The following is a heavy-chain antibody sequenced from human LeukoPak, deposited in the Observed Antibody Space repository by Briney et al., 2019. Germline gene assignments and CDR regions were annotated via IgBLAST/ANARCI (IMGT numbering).Heavy chain of an antibody. CDR1: GGSISSYY. D-gene: IGHD6-19*01. CDR3: ARVSSGWYGSEDY. CDR2: IYYSGST. J-gene: IGHJ4*02. V-gene: IGHV4-59*01. Sequence: SETLSLTCTVSGGSISSYYWSWIRQPPGKGLEWIGYIYYSGSTNYNPSLKSRVTISVDTSKNQFSLKLSSVTAADTAVYYCARVSSGWYGSEDYWGQGTLVTVSS.